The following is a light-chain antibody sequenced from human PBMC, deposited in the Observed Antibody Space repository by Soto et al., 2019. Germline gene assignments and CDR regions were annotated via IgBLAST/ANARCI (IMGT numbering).Light chain of an antibody. J-gene: IGKJ5*01. CDR3: QQLHIYSQVT. Sequence: IQLTQSPSSLSASVVDRVTITCLASQDISSFLAWYQQKPMKAPKLLIYAASTLQNGVPLRFSGSGSGTDFTLTISSRQPEDFATYYCQQLHIYSQVTFGQGTRLEIK. CDR1: QDISSF. V-gene: IGKV1-9*01. CDR2: AAS.